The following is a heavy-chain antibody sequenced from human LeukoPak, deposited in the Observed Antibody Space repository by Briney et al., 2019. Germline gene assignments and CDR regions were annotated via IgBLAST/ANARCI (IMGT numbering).Heavy chain of an antibody. V-gene: IGHV4-39*01. CDR3: ARGATRSEVTFFDY. CDR2: IYYSGST. J-gene: IGHJ4*02. Sequence: SETLSLTCTVSGGSISSSSYYWGWIRQPPGKGLEWIGSIYYSGSTYYNPSLKSRVTISVDTSKNQFSLKLSSVTAADTAVYYCARGATRSEVTFFDYWGQGTLVTVSS. D-gene: IGHD2-21*02. CDR1: GGSISSSSYY.